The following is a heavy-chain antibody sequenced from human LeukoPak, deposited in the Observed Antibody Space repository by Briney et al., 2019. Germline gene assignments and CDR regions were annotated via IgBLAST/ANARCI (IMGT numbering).Heavy chain of an antibody. J-gene: IGHJ4*02. Sequence: SETLSLTCTVSGGSISSSSYYWGWIRQPPGKGLEWIGSIYYSGSTYYNPSLKSRVTISVDTSKNQFSLQLSSVTAADTAVYYCARHKPSTGEIDYWGQGTLVTVSS. CDR3: ARHKPSTGEIDY. CDR1: GGSISSSSYY. V-gene: IGHV4-39*01. CDR2: IYYSGST. D-gene: IGHD1-1*01.